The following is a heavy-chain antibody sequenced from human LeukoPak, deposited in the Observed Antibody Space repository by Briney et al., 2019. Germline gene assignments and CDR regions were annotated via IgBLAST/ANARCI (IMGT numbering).Heavy chain of an antibody. J-gene: IGHJ5*02. CDR2: ISAYNGST. D-gene: IGHD3-3*01. CDR3: ARGRPNGFWTADWFDP. V-gene: IGHV1-18*01. CDR1: GYTFTSYG. Sequence: GASVKVSCKASGYTFTSYGISWVRQAPGQGLEWMGWISAYNGSTNYAQKLQGRVTMTTDTSTSTAYKELRSLRSGDTAVYYCARGRPNGFWTADWFDPWGQGTLVTVSS.